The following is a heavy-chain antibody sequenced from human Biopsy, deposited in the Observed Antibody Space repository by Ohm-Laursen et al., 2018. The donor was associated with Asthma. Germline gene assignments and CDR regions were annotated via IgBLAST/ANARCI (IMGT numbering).Heavy chain of an antibody. CDR2: IYSGGTS. J-gene: IGHJ3*02. Sequence: GSLRLSCTASGFAVSRDHMFWVRQAPGKGLEWVSVIYSGGTSHTADSVRGRFTISRDYSKNTLYLQMHSLRAEDTAVYYCARAYGGSFFSGSSDIWGQGTMVTVSS. D-gene: IGHD4-23*01. CDR1: GFAVSRDH. V-gene: IGHV3-53*01. CDR3: ARAYGGSFFSGSSDI.